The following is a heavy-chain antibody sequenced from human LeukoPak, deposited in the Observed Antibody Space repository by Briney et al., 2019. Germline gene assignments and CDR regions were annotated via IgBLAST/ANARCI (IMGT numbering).Heavy chain of an antibody. CDR3: ATDPVDIVATTDFDY. D-gene: IGHD5-12*01. J-gene: IGHJ4*02. CDR2: IYSGGST. CDR1: GFTVSSNY. Sequence: GGSLRLSCAASGFTVSSNYMSSVRQAPGKGLEWVSVIYSGGSTYYADPVTGRFTISSDNSKRKPYLQTNSLRAEDTAVYYCATDPVDIVATTDFDYWGQGTLVTVSS. V-gene: IGHV3-66*01.